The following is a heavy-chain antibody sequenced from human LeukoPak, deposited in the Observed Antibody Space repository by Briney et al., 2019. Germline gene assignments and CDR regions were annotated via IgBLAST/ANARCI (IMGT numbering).Heavy chain of an antibody. CDR1: GGTFSSYA. CDR2: IIPIFGTA. Sequence: ASVKVSCKASGGTFSSYAISWVRQAPGQGLEWMGGIIPIFGTANYAQKFQGRVTITTDESTSTAYMELSSLRSEDTAVYYCARGRRDGYEWGIDYWGQGTLVTVSS. V-gene: IGHV1-69*05. D-gene: IGHD5-24*01. CDR3: ARGRRDGYEWGIDY. J-gene: IGHJ4*02.